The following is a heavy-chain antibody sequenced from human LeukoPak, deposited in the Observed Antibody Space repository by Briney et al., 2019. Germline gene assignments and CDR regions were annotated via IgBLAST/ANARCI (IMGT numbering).Heavy chain of an antibody. CDR2: ISGSGGST. Sequence: GGSLRLSCAASGFTFSGYAMSWVRQAPGKGLEWVSTISGSGGSTYYADSVKGRFTISRDNSKNTLYLQMNSLRAEDTAVYYCAGASGLYYFDYWGQGTLVTVSS. D-gene: IGHD6-19*01. CDR1: GFTFSGYA. CDR3: AGASGLYYFDY. J-gene: IGHJ4*02. V-gene: IGHV3-23*01.